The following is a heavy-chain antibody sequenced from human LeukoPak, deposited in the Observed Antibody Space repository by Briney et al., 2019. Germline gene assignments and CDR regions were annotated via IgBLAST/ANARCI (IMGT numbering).Heavy chain of an antibody. D-gene: IGHD6-19*01. V-gene: IGHV3-33*01. J-gene: IGHJ5*02. Sequence: GGALRLSCAASGFTFCSHVMNWVRQAPGKGPEWVAVIWFDGSNKYYADSVKGRFTISRDNSNNTLYLQMDGLRAEDTAVYYCAREERDSSGWTFLVTWGEGALVTVSS. CDR2: IWFDGSNK. CDR3: AREERDSSGWTFLVT. CDR1: GFTFCSHV.